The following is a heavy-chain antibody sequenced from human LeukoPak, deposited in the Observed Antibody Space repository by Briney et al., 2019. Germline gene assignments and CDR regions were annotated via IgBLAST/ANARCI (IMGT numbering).Heavy chain of an antibody. J-gene: IGHJ4*02. D-gene: IGHD3-16*01. V-gene: IGHV6-1*01. CDR1: GDSVSKNSVA. CDR2: TYYRSKWYN. CDR3: ARDWGDGAGYDY. Sequence: SQTLSLTCAISGDSVSKNSVAWNWIRQSPSRGLEWLGRTYYRSKWYNDYAVSVKSRITINPDTSKKQFSLHLKSVTPEDTAVYYCARDWGDGAGYDYWGQGTLVTVSS.